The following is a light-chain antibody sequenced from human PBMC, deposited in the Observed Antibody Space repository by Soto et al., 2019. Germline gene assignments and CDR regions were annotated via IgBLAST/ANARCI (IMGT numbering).Light chain of an antibody. CDR2: DVS. CDR3: GSYTSSTTRV. CDR1: SSDVGDYNY. J-gene: IGLJ1*01. V-gene: IGLV2-14*01. Sequence: QSALTQPASVSGSPGQSITISCTGTSSDVGDYNYVSWYQEHPGKAPKLMIYDVSNRPSGVSNRFSGSKSGSTASLTISGLQAEDEADYYCGSYTSSTTRVFGTGTKVTVL.